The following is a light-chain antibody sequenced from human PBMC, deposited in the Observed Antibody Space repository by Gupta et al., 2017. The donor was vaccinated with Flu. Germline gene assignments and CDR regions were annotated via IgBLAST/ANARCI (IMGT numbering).Light chain of an antibody. CDR3: QQSSSTPET. Sequence: PSSLSASVGDRVTITCRASQSISNRLNWYQQKPGKAPNLLIFTASILQSGVPSRFSGSGSGTDFTLTISGLQPEDFAPYYCQQSSSTPETFGPGTKVDIK. CDR1: QSISNR. V-gene: IGKV1-39*01. CDR2: TAS. J-gene: IGKJ3*01.